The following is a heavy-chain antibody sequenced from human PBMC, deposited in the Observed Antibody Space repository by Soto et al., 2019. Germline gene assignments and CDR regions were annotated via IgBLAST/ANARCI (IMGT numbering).Heavy chain of an antibody. V-gene: IGHV1-69*13. D-gene: IGHD2-8*02. CDR3: ATSVGIAPTGEDGMDV. J-gene: IGHJ6*02. CDR2: IIPILTTP. Sequence: SSVKVSCKASGGTFSIYVFSWVRQAPGQGPEWIGGIIPILTTPNYAQKFQGRVTIVADESTTTVYMELSSLKFEDTAVYYCATSVGIAPTGEDGMDVWGQGTSVTVSS. CDR1: GGTFSIYV.